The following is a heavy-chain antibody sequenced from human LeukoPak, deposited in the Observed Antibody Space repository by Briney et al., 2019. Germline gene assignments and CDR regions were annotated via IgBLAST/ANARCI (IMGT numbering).Heavy chain of an antibody. J-gene: IGHJ6*02. D-gene: IGHD3-10*01. V-gene: IGHV3-33*01. CDR2: IWYDGSNK. CDR3: ARDWGYYGSGGRYGMDV. Sequence: PGRSLRLSCAASGFTFSSYGMYWVRQAPGKGLEWVAVIWYDGSNKYYADSVKGRFTISRDNSKNTLYLQMNSLRAEDTAVYYCARDWGYYGSGGRYGMDVWGQGTTVTVSS. CDR1: GFTFSSYG.